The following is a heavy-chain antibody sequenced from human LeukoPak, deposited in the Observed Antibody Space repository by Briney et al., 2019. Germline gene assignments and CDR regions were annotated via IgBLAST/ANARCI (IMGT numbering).Heavy chain of an antibody. V-gene: IGHV1-46*01. CDR3: AKPVEMATWGFDY. D-gene: IGHD5-24*01. J-gene: IGHJ4*02. CDR1: GYTFTSYY. Sequence: ASVEVSCKASGYTFTSYYMHWVRQAPGQGLEWMGIINPSGGSTSYAQKFQGRVTMTRDMSTSTVYMELSSLRSEDTAVYYCAKPVEMATWGFDYWGQGTLVTVSS. CDR2: INPSGGST.